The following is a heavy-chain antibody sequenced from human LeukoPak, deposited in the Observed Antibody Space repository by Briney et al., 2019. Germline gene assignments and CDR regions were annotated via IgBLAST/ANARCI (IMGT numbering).Heavy chain of an antibody. CDR2: IYYSGST. CDR3: ARHTRNTYYYGSGSSAIDY. J-gene: IGHJ4*02. D-gene: IGHD3-10*01. V-gene: IGHV4-39*01. CDR1: GGSISSSSYY. Sequence: SETLSLTCTVSGGSISSSSYYWGWIRQPPGKGLEWIGSIYYSGSTYYNPSLKSRVTISVDTSKNQFSLKLSSVTAADTAVYYCARHTRNTYYYGSGSSAIDYWGQRTLVTVSS.